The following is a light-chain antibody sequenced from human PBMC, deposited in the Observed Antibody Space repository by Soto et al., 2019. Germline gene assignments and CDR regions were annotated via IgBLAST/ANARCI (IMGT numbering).Light chain of an antibody. J-gene: IGKJ1*01. CDR1: QSVSSSY. CDR3: QQYGSSPT. CDR2: DVS. Sequence: EIVLTQSPGTLSLSPGERATLSCRSSQSVSSSYLAWYQQKPGQAPRLLIYDVSSRATGIPDRFSGSGSGTDLTRTISRLEPEDFAVYYCQQYGSSPTFGQGTKVEIK. V-gene: IGKV3-20*01.